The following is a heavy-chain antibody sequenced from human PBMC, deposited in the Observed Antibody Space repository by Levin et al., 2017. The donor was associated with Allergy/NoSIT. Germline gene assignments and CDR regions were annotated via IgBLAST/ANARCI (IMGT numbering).Heavy chain of an antibody. CDR2: IIPIFGTA. D-gene: IGHD2-2*01. CDR1: GGTFSSYA. CDR3: ARDQVVVPAAIDSNYYYGMDV. J-gene: IGHJ6*02. Sequence: SVKVSCKASGGTFSSYAISWVRQAPGQGLEWMGGIIPIFGTANYAQKFQGRVTITADESTSTAYMELSSLRSEDTAVYYCARDQVVVPAAIDSNYYYGMDVWGQGTTVTVSS. V-gene: IGHV1-69*13.